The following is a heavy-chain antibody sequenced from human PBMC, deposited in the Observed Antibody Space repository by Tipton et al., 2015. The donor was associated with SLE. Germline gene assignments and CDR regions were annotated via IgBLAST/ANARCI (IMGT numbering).Heavy chain of an antibody. D-gene: IGHD3-3*01. J-gene: IGHJ5*02. V-gene: IGHV4-59*11. CDR3: ARGFLEMFDP. CDR1: GGSIDYHY. Sequence: TLSLTCTVSGGSIDYHYWSWIRQTPGKGLEYIGFIHYSGKTDSHPPLKSRVTMSVDTSKNQFSLRLSSVTTADTAVYYCARGFLEMFDPWGPGTLVTVSS. CDR2: IHYSGKT.